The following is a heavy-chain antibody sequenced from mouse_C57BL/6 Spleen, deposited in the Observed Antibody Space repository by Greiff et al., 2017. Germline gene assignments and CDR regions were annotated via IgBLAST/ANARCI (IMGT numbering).Heavy chain of an antibody. CDR2: INPNNGGT. D-gene: IGHD4-1*02. J-gene: IGHJ3*01. V-gene: IGHV1-22*01. Sequence: EVMLVESGPELVKPGASVKMSCKASGYTFTDYNMHWVKQSHGKSLEWIGYINPNNGGTSYNQKFKGKATLTVNKSSSTAYMELRSLTSEDSAVYYCARGGATGTWFAYWGQGTLVTVSA. CDR1: GYTFTDYN. CDR3: ARGGATGTWFAY.